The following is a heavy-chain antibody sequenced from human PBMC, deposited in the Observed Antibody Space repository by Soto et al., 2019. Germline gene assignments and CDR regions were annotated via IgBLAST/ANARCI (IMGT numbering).Heavy chain of an antibody. J-gene: IGHJ6*02. D-gene: IGHD2-15*01. V-gene: IGHV3-13*05. CDR1: AFTLSTYD. Sequence: GGSLRLSCAASAFTLSTYDMHWVRQPNGKGLEWVSALGAADDPYYLGSVKGRFTISRENAKNSLYLQMNNLRAGDTAVYYCARAYSGRLPRRADYYYAMDVWGQGTTVTVSS. CDR3: ARAYSGRLPRRADYYYAMDV. CDR2: LGAADDP.